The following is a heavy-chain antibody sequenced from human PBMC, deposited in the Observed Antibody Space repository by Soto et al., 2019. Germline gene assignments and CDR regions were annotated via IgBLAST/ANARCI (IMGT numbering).Heavy chain of an antibody. Sequence: GQPLKISCKGSGYRFSSYCIAWVRQMPGKGLEWMGIIYPGDSDTIYSPSFQGQVTFSADKSTSTAYLQWSSLKASDTAMYYCARQGSNGAYYYYGMDVWGQGTTITVSS. CDR3: ARQGSNGAYYYYGMDV. CDR2: IYPGDSDT. V-gene: IGHV5-51*01. CDR1: GYRFSSYC. D-gene: IGHD2-8*01. J-gene: IGHJ6*02.